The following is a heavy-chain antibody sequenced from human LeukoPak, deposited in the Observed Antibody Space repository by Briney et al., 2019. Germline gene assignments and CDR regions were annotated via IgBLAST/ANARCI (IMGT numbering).Heavy chain of an antibody. V-gene: IGHV4-34*01. D-gene: IGHD3-10*01. CDR2: INNSGST. Sequence: PSETLSLTCAVYGGSFSGYYWSWIRQPPGKGLEWIGEINNSGSTNYNPSLKSRVTISVETSKNQFSLKLSSVTAADTAVYYCARVGRINTMVRGVKRGNFDYWGQGTLVTVSS. CDR3: ARVGRINTMVRGVKRGNFDY. CDR1: GGSFSGYY. J-gene: IGHJ4*02.